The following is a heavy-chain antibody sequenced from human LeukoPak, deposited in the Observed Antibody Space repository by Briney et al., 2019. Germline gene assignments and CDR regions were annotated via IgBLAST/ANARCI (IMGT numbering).Heavy chain of an antibody. CDR1: GGSISSYY. CDR3: ARDRQAGWFDP. V-gene: IGHV4-39*07. Sequence: SETLSLTCTVSGGSISSYYWGWIRQPPGKGLEWIGSIYYSGSTYYNPSLKSRVTISVDTSTDQFSLKLSSVTAADTAVYYCARDRQAGWFDPWGQGTLVTVSS. CDR2: IYYSGST. J-gene: IGHJ5*02.